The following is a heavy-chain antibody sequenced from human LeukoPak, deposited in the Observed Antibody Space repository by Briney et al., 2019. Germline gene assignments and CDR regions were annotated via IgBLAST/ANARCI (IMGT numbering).Heavy chain of an antibody. D-gene: IGHD3-10*01. Sequence: SETLSLTCAVYGGSFSGYYWSWIRQPPGKGLEWIGEINHSGSTNYNPSLKSRVTISVDTSKNQFSLKLSSVTAADTAVYYCARGVTGSYGIDYWGQGTLVTASS. CDR1: GGSFSGYY. CDR3: ARGVTGSYGIDY. CDR2: INHSGST. V-gene: IGHV4-34*01. J-gene: IGHJ4*02.